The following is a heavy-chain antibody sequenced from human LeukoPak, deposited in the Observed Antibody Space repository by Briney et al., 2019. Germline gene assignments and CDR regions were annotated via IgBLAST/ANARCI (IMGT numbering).Heavy chain of an antibody. CDR2: ISGSGGST. V-gene: IGHV3-23*01. CDR1: GFTFSSYG. Sequence: GGSLRLSCAASGFTFSSYGMSWVRQAPGKGLAWVSAISGSGGSTYYADPVKGRFTISRENSKNTLYLQMNRLRAEDTAVYYCAKGWKVRGVYYYYMDVWGKGTTVTVSS. J-gene: IGHJ6*03. D-gene: IGHD3-10*01. CDR3: AKGWKVRGVYYYYMDV.